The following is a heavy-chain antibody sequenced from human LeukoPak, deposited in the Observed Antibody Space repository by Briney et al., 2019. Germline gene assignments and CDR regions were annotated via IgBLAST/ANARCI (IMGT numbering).Heavy chain of an antibody. J-gene: IGHJ4*02. V-gene: IGHV4-30-4*01. D-gene: IGHD6-13*01. CDR1: GGSISSGDYY. CDR3: ARGSRLSIAAAGMLMDY. CDR2: IYYSGST. Sequence: SETLSLTCTVSGGSISSGDYYWSWIRQPPGKGLEWIGYIYYSGSTYYNPSLKSRVTISVDTSKNQFSLKLSSVTVADTAVYYCARGSRLSIAAAGMLMDYWGQGTLVTVSS.